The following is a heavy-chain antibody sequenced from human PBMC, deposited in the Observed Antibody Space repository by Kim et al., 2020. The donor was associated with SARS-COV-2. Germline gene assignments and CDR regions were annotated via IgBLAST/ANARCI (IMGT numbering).Heavy chain of an antibody. CDR2: IYHSGST. Sequence: SETLSLTCAVSGGSISSSNWWSWVRQPPGKGLEWIGEIYHSGSTNYNPSLKSRVTISVDKSKNQFSLKLSSVTAADTAVYYCARVNYYGSGSYYIDRNYYYYGMDVWGQGTTVTVSS. J-gene: IGHJ6*02. V-gene: IGHV4-4*02. D-gene: IGHD3-10*01. CDR3: ARVNYYGSGSYYIDRNYYYYGMDV. CDR1: GGSISSSNW.